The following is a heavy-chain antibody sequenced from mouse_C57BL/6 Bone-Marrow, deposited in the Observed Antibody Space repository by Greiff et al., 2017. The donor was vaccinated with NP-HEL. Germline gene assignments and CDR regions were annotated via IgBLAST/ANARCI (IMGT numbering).Heavy chain of an antibody. CDR2: ISDGGSYT. D-gene: IGHD1-1*01. CDR1: GFTFSSYA. J-gene: IGHJ2*01. CDR3: ARYGNYYGTPYYFDY. Sequence: EVQLQQSGGGLVKPGGSLKLSCAASGFTFSSYAMSWVRQTPEKRLEWVATISDGGSYTYYPDNVKGRFTISRANAKNNLYLQMSHLKSEDTAMYYCARYGNYYGTPYYFDYWGQGTTLTVSS. V-gene: IGHV5-4*01.